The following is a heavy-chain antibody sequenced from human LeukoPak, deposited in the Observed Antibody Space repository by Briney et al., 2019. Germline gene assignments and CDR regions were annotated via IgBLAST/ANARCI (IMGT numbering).Heavy chain of an antibody. J-gene: IGHJ6*03. CDR3: ARDNGYSSSWYYYYYMDV. V-gene: IGHV3-74*01. CDR2: LNSDGSRT. D-gene: IGHD6-13*01. CDR1: GFTFSSHW. Sequence: PGGSLRLSCAASGFTFSSHWMHWVRQAPGKGLVWVSRLNSDGSRTDYADSVKGRFTISRDNAKNSLYLQMNSLRAEDTAVYYCARDNGYSSSWYYYYYMDVWGKGTTVTVSS.